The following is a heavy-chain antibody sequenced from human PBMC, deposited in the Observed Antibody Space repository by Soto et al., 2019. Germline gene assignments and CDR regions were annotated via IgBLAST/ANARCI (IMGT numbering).Heavy chain of an antibody. CDR2: ISSSSSTI. CDR3: ARVTMWELGFDY. Sequence: VQLVESGGGLVQPGGSLRLSCAASGFTFSSYSMNWVRQAPGKGLEWVLYISSSSSTIYYADSVKGRFTISRDNAKNSLYLQMNSLRAEDTAVYYCARVTMWELGFDYWGQGTLVTVSS. CDR1: GFTFSSYS. V-gene: IGHV3-48*01. D-gene: IGHD1-26*01. J-gene: IGHJ4*02.